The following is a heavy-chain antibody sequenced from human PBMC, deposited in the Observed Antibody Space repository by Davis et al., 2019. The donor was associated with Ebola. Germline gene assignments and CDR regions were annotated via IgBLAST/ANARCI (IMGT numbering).Heavy chain of an antibody. V-gene: IGHV3-30*02. Sequence: GGSLRLSCAASGFTFSSYDMHWVRQAPGRGLEWVAFVRSHGSDDHYADSVKGRFTISRDNSKNTLYLQMNSLSTEDTAVYYCAKDYYDSTGRYFDLWGRGALITVSS. CDR3: AKDYYDSTGRYFDL. CDR2: VRSHGSDD. D-gene: IGHD3-22*01. J-gene: IGHJ2*01. CDR1: GFTFSSYD.